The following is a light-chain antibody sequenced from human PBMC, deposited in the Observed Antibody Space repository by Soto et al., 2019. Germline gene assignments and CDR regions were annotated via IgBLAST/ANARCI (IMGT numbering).Light chain of an antibody. CDR2: AAS. J-gene: IGKJ2*01. CDR1: QGISSY. V-gene: IGKV1-9*01. CDR3: QELNDYSYT. Sequence: DIQLTQSPSFLSASVGDRVTITCRASQGISSYLAWYQQKPVKAPKLLIYAASPLQSGVPSRFSGSGSGTEFTLTISSLQPEDFATYYCQELNDYSYTFGHGTKLDIK.